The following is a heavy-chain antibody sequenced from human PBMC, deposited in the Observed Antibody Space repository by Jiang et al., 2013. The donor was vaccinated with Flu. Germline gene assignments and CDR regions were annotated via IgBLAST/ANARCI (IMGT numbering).Heavy chain of an antibody. V-gene: IGHV3-30-3*01. D-gene: IGHD3-16*01. CDR2: VSYDGTNK. Sequence: GVVQPGRSLRLSCAASGFNFSNYPMHWVRQAPGKGLEWVAVVSYDGTNKHYADSVKGRFTISRDNSKNTLYMQMNSLRSEDTAVYYCARGGGDFDHWGQGTLVTVSS. CDR1: GFNFSNYP. CDR3: ARGGGDFDH. J-gene: IGHJ4*02.